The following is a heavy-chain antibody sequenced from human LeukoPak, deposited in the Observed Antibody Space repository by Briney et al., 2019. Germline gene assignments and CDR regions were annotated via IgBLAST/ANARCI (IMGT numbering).Heavy chain of an antibody. CDR2: INHSEST. D-gene: IGHD4-17*01. CDR1: GGSFSGYY. J-gene: IGHJ6*03. Sequence: SETLSLTCAVYGGSFSGYYWSWIRQPPGKGLEWIGEINHSESTNYNPSLKSRVTISVDTSKNQFSLKLSSVTAADTAVYYCARGNYGDYSYYYYYYMDVWGKGTTVTVSS. V-gene: IGHV4-34*01. CDR3: ARGNYGDYSYYYYYYMDV.